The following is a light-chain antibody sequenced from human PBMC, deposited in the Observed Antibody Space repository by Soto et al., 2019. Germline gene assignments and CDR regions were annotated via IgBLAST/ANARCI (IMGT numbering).Light chain of an antibody. Sequence: QPVLTQPPSVSGTPGQRVTISCSGGISNIATNYVHWFQQLPGTAPKVLSNRDNQRPSGVPDRFSGSKSGTSASLAISGLRSEDEAEYYCAAWDDTVRSYVFGTGTKLT. J-gene: IGLJ1*01. CDR3: AAWDDTVRSYV. V-gene: IGLV1-47*01. CDR1: ISNIATNY. CDR2: RDN.